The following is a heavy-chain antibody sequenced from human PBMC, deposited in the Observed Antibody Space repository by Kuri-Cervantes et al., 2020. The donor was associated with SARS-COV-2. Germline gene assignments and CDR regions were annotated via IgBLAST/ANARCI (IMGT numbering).Heavy chain of an antibody. CDR3: ARLSPGYSSSWYPGGGDNWFDP. CDR1: GFTFSDYY. J-gene: IGHJ5*02. CDR2: INHSGST. Sequence: ESLKISCAASGFTFSDYYMNWIRQAPGKGLEWIGEINHSGSTNYNPSLKSRVTISVDTSKNQFSLKLSSVTAADTAVYYCARLSPGYSSSWYPGGGDNWFDPWGQGTLVTVSS. D-gene: IGHD6-13*01. V-gene: IGHV4-34*01.